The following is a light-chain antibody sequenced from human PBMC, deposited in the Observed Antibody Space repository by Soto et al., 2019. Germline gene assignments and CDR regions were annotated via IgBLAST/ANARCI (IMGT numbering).Light chain of an antibody. CDR2: AAS. CDR3: QQCGSSPLT. J-gene: IGKJ4*01. CDR1: QSVSASY. V-gene: IGKV3-20*01. Sequence: EIVLTQSPGTLSLSPGERATLSCRASQSVSASYLAWYQQKPGQAPRLLIYAASSRATGIPDRFSGSESGTDFTLTISRLEPEDLAVYYCQQCGSSPLTFGGGTKVEIK.